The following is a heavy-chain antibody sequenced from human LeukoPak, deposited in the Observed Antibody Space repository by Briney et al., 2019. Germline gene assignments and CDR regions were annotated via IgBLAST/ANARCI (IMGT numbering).Heavy chain of an antibody. D-gene: IGHD3-3*01. Sequence: SETLSLTCTVSGGSISSYYWSWIRQPPGKGLEWIGYIYYSGSTNYNPSLKSRVTISVDTSKNQFSLKLSSVTAADTAVYYCARTDLGFWSGHYTRYYFDYWGQGTLVTVSS. J-gene: IGHJ4*02. CDR2: IYYSGST. CDR3: ARTDLGFWSGHYTRYYFDY. CDR1: GGSISSYY. V-gene: IGHV4-59*01.